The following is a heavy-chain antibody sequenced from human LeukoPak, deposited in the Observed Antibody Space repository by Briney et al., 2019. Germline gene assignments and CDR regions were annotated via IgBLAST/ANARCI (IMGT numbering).Heavy chain of an antibody. CDR1: GFTIDDYA. J-gene: IGHJ4*02. V-gene: IGHV3-43D*03. CDR2: ISWDGGSS. D-gene: IGHD4-17*01. CDR3: AKDGDYAGFDS. Sequence: GGSLRLSCATSGFTIDDYAMHWVRQAPGKGLEWVSLISWDGGSSYYADSVKGRFAISRDNGKNSLYLQLNSLRPEDTALYYCAKDGDYAGFDSWGQGTLVTVSS.